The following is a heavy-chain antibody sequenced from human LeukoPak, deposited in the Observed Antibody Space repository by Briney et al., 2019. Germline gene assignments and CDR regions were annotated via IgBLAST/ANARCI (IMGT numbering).Heavy chain of an antibody. J-gene: IGHJ4*02. Sequence: SETLSLTCTVSGDSVSGISFYWSWIRQPPGKGLQYIGYIQYSGSTNYNPSLKSRVTISLDTSKNQFSLMLSSVTAADTAVYYCARDTWGYYDGSGYYYYFDYWGQGTLVTVSS. CDR2: IQYSGST. V-gene: IGHV4-61*01. CDR3: ARDTWGYYDGSGYYYYFDY. D-gene: IGHD3-22*01. CDR1: GDSVSGISFY.